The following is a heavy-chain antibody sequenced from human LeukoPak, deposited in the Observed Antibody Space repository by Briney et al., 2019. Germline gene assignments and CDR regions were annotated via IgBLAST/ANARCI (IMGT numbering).Heavy chain of an antibody. D-gene: IGHD1-26*01. CDR3: ATSGSYSYYYYYYMDV. CDR1: GFTFSSYA. CDR2: ISGSGGST. J-gene: IGHJ6*03. Sequence: GGSLRLSCAASGFTFSSYAMSWVRQAPGKGLEWVSAISGSGGSTYYADSVKGRFTISRDNSKNTLYLQMYSLRAEDTAVYYCATSGSYSYYYYYYMDVWGKGTTVTVSS. V-gene: IGHV3-23*01.